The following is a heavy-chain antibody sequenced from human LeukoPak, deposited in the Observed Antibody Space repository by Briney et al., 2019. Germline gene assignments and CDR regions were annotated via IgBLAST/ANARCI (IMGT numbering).Heavy chain of an antibody. CDR1: GFTFSSYA. CDR3: AEDRRLRFLELPYYFDY. J-gene: IGHJ4*02. D-gene: IGHD3-3*01. Sequence: PGGSLRLSCAASGFTFSSYAMSWVRQAPGKGLEWVSAISGSGGSTYYADSVKGRFTISRDNSKNTLYLQMNSLRAEDTAVYYCAEDRRLRFLELPYYFDYWGQGTLVTVSS. CDR2: ISGSGGST. V-gene: IGHV3-23*01.